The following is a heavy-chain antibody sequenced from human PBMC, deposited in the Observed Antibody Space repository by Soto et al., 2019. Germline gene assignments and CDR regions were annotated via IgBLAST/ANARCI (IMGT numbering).Heavy chain of an antibody. CDR3: ASYSSGSYPRFDP. CDR2: IYYSGST. D-gene: IGHD3-10*01. V-gene: IGHV4-59*01. J-gene: IGHJ5*02. CDR1: GGSISSYY. Sequence: SETLSLTCTVSGGSISSYYWSWIRQPPGKGLEWIGYIYYSGSTNYNPSLKSRVTISVDTSKNQFSLKLSSVTAADTAVYYCASYSSGSYPRFDPWGQGTLVTVSS.